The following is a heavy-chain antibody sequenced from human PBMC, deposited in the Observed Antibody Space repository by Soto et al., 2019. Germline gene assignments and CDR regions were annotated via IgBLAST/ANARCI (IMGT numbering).Heavy chain of an antibody. V-gene: IGHV3-15*01. D-gene: IGHD3-16*01. CDR3: TTDGLITFGGVLVPNCFDS. Sequence: GGSLRLSCAATGFTFSNAWMSWVRQAPGKGLEWVGHIKSKTDGGATDYAAPVKGRFTISRDESENTVYLQMNSLKTEDTAVYYCTTDGLITFGGVLVPNCFDSCGPGTLVTGSS. CDR2: IKSKTDGGAT. J-gene: IGHJ5*01. CDR1: GFTFSNAW.